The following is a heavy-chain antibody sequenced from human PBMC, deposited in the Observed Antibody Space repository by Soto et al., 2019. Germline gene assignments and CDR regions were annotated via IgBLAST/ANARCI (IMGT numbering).Heavy chain of an antibody. CDR3: ARSAVRGVNPNYYYYYGMDV. D-gene: IGHD3-10*01. CDR1: GYTFTGYY. J-gene: IGHJ6*02. Sequence: ASVKVSCKASGYTFTGYYMHWVRQAPGQGLEWMGWINPNSGGTNYAQKFQGRVTMTRDTSISTAYMELSRLRSDDTAVYYCARSAVRGVNPNYYYYYGMDVWGQGTMVTVSS. V-gene: IGHV1-2*02. CDR2: INPNSGGT.